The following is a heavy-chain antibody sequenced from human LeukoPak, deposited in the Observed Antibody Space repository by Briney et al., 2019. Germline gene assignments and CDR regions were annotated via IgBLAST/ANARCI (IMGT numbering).Heavy chain of an antibody. V-gene: IGHV3-23*01. CDR3: AKDRSYGLDV. CDR1: GFAFSTYA. J-gene: IGHJ6*02. Sequence: GGSLRLSCAASGFAFSTYAMSWVRQAPGKGLEWVSALSGSGSSTYYAGSVKGRFTISRDNSRNTLYLQMSSLRADDTALYFCAKDRSYGLDVWGQGTTVTVPS. CDR2: LSGSGSST.